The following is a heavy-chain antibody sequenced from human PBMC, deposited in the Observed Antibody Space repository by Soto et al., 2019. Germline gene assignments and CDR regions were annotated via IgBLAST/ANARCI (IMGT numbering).Heavy chain of an antibody. V-gene: IGHV4-39*01. J-gene: IGHJ6*04. Sequence: SQNLPHTYTVSAGSIGSSSYYWGWICQPKAQGLEWIGSIYYTGSTYYNPSLKSRVTISVDTYNNQFSLKLSSVTAADTAVYYCASQYDCSVSYYTDPYYYGLDVWAKWPT. CDR3: ASQYDCSVSYYTDPYYYGLDV. CDR1: AGSIGSSSYY. CDR2: IYYTGST. D-gene: IGHD3-10*02.